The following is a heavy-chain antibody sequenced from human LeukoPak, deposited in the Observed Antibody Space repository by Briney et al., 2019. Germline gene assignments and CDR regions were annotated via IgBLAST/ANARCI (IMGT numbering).Heavy chain of an antibody. CDR1: GGSISSGSYY. CDR2: IYPSGIT. J-gene: IGHJ4*02. Sequence: SQTLSLTCTVPGGSISSGSYYWSWIRQPAGKGLEWIGRIYPSGITDYNPSLKGRVIISVDTSKNQFSLKLSSVTAADTAVYYCAREDFGDFDYWGQGTLVTVSS. D-gene: IGHD4-17*01. V-gene: IGHV4-61*02. CDR3: AREDFGDFDY.